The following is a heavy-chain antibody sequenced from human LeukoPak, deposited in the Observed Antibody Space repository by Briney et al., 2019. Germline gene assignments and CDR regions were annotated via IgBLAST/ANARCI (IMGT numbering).Heavy chain of an antibody. V-gene: IGHV3-7*03. J-gene: IGHJ3*02. CDR3: AKDRTRGVTAIPDAFDI. D-gene: IGHD2-21*02. CDR2: IKQDGSER. CDR1: GFTFSSYS. Sequence: GGSLRLSCAASGFTFSSYSMSWVRQAPGKGLEWLANIKQDGSERSYVDSVKGRFTISRDSAKSSLYLQMNSLRAEDTALYYCAKDRTRGVTAIPDAFDIWGQGTMVTVSS.